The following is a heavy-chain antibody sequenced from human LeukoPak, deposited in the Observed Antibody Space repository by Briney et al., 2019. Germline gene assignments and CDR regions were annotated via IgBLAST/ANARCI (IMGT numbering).Heavy chain of an antibody. D-gene: IGHD3-16*02. Sequence: GGSLRLSCAASGFTFSSYGMHWVRQAPGKGLEWVAFIRYDGSNKYYADSVKGRFTISRDNSKDTLYLQMNSLRAEDTAVYYCAKEYYDYVWGSYRYLYDSSGYYAYYFDYWGQGTLVTVSS. J-gene: IGHJ4*02. V-gene: IGHV3-30*02. CDR3: AKEYYDYVWGSYRYLYDSSGYYAYYFDY. CDR2: IRYDGSNK. CDR1: GFTFSSYG.